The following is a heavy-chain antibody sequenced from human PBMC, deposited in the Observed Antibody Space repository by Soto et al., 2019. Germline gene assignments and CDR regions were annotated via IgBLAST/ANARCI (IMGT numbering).Heavy chain of an antibody. V-gene: IGHV3-43*01. J-gene: IGHJ5*02. D-gene: IGHD3-22*01. Sequence: EVQLVQSGGVVVQPGGSLRLSCAASGFTFDDYNMHWVRQAPGKGLEWVSLISRDGTNTNYAESVKGRFTISRDNSKNALYLKMNSLRTEDTALYYCVKETYYYDVSSYYPLGSWGQGTLVTVSS. CDR2: ISRDGTNT. CDR3: VKETYYYDVSSYYPLGS. CDR1: GFTFDDYN.